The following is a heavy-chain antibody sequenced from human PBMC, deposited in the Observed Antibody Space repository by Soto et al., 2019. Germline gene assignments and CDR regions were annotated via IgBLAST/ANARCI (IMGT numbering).Heavy chain of an antibody. CDR1: GGSISSSGYY. Sequence: QVQLQESGPGLVKPSQTLSLTCTVSGGSISSSGYYWSWIRQHPGKGLEWIGYIYYSGSTYYNPSINSRVSISVDTSKNQFSLKLSSVTAADTAVYYCARDDRYYGSGRYTRRYDYYGMDVWGQGTTVTVSS. V-gene: IGHV4-31*03. CDR3: ARDDRYYGSGRYTRRYDYYGMDV. CDR2: IYYSGST. D-gene: IGHD3-10*01. J-gene: IGHJ6*02.